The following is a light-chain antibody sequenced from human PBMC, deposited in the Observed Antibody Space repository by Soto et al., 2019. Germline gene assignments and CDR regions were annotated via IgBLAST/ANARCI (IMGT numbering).Light chain of an antibody. Sequence: QSVLTQPPSVSGAPGQRVTISGPGVGSTIGAGYDVHWYQHLPGTAPKLLIYGDSNRPSGVPDRISGSKSGTSASLAITGLLAEDEADYYCQSYDSSLSGYVFGTGTKLTVL. CDR3: QSYDSSLSGYV. V-gene: IGLV1-40*01. CDR2: GDS. J-gene: IGLJ1*01. CDR1: GSTIGAGYD.